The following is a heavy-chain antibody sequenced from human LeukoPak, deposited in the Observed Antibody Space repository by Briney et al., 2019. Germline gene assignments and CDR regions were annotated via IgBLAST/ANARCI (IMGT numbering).Heavy chain of an antibody. J-gene: IGHJ4*02. Sequence: GGSLRLSCVASGFTFSSYAMSWVRQIPGKGLEWVGRIESKTDGGTTDYAAPVKGRFTISRDDSTNTLYLQMNSLKSEDTAVYYCTTYGSGRKFDYWVQGILVTVSS. CDR3: TTYGSGRKFDY. CDR2: IESKTDGGTT. D-gene: IGHD3-10*01. V-gene: IGHV3-15*04. CDR1: GFTFSSYA.